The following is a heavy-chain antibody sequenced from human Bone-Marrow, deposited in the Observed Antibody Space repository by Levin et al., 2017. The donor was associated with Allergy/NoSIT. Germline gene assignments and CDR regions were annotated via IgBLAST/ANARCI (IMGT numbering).Heavy chain of an antibody. CDR2: IDSGGVT. J-gene: IGHJ6*02. CDR1: GFTFSKYE. V-gene: IGHV3-13*01. D-gene: IGHD5-12*01. Sequence: PGGSLRLSCAASGFTFSKYEMYWVRQTAGEGLECVSGIDSGGVTFYEGSVQGRFTISRENARNSLYLQMNSLRAGDAAVYYCAGRKGYGYGLDVWGQGTTVTVSS. CDR3: AGRKGYGYGLDV.